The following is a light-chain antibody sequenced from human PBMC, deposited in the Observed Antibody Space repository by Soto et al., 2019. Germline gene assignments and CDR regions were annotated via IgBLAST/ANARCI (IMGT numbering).Light chain of an antibody. J-gene: IGLJ2*01. Sequence: QLVLTQSPSASASLGASVKLTCTLSSGHSSYVITWHQQQPEKGPRYLMKLNSDGSHNKGDGIPDRFSGSSSGAERYLTISSLQSEDEADYYCQTWGTGIHLVLGGGTKLTVL. CDR3: QTWGTGIHLV. CDR2: LNSDGSH. CDR1: SGHSSYV. V-gene: IGLV4-69*01.